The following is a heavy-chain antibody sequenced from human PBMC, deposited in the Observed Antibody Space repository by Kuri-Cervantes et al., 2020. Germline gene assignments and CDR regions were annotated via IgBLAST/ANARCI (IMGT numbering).Heavy chain of an antibody. D-gene: IGHD6-13*01. V-gene: IGHV4-38-2*01. CDR2: IYHSGST. CDR1: GYSISSGYY. CDR3: ARRPSEYSSSWFFDY. J-gene: IGHJ4*02. Sequence: SQTLSLTCAVSGYSISSGYYWGWIRQPPGKGLEWIGSIYHSGSTYYNPSLKSRVTISVDTSKNQFSLKLSSVTAADTAVYYCARRPSEYSSSWFFDYWGQGTLVTVSS.